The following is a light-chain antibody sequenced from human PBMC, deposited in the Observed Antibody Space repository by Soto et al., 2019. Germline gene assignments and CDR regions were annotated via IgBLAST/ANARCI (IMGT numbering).Light chain of an antibody. CDR1: QSVSSSH. V-gene: IGKV3-20*01. CDR3: QQYGNSLWT. J-gene: IGKJ1*01. Sequence: DTVLTPSSATLSWPPGERATLSGRASQSVSSSHLAWYQQKPGQAPRLLIYGASSRATGIPDRFSGSGSGTDFTLTISRLEHEDFAVYYCQQYGNSLWTFGQGTKVDIK. CDR2: GAS.